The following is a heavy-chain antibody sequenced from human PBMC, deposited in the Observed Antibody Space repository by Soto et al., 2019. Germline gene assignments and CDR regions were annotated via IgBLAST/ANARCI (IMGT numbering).Heavy chain of an antibody. V-gene: IGHV5-51*01. CDR2: IYPGDSDT. J-gene: IGHJ6*02. CDR3: ARQGSNGAYYYYGMDV. Sequence: GESLKISCKAIGYTFTNYWIAWVRQMPGKGLEWMGIIYPGDSDTIYSPSFQGQVTFSVDKSTSTAYLQWSSLKASDTAMYYCARQGSNGAYYYYGMDVWGQGTTVTVSS. D-gene: IGHD2-8*01. CDR1: GYTFTNYW.